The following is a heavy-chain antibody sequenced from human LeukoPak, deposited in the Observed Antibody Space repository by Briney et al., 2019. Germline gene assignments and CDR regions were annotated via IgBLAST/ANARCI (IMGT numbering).Heavy chain of an antibody. V-gene: IGHV3-7*05. Sequence: GGSLRLSCAASGFTFSSYWMSWVRQAPGKGLEWVANIKQDGSEKYYVDSVKGRFTISRDNDKNSLYLQMNSLRAEDTAVYYCAWIDWYTSRWYWNYWGQGTLDRVSS. D-gene: IGHD6-13*01. CDR3: AWIDWYTSRWYWNY. CDR2: IKQDGSEK. J-gene: IGHJ4*02. CDR1: GFTFSSYW.